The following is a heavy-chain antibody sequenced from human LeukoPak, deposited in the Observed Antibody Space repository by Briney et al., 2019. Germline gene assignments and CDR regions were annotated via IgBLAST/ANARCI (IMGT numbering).Heavy chain of an antibody. CDR1: GGSINSYY. D-gene: IGHD6-13*01. Sequence: SETLSLTCTVSGGSINSYYWSWIRQPPGKGLEWIGYIYYSGSTNYNPSLKSRVTISVDTSKNQFSLRLSSVTAADTAVYYCARVTGYMTEDHFDYWGQGTLITVSS. V-gene: IGHV4-59*01. CDR2: IYYSGST. J-gene: IGHJ4*02. CDR3: ARVTGYMTEDHFDY.